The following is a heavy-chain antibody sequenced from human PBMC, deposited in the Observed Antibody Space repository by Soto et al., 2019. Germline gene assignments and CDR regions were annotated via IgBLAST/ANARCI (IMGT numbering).Heavy chain of an antibody. D-gene: IGHD6-13*01. V-gene: IGHV4-59*01. CDR3: AREGIAAEWWFDP. CDR1: GGSISSYY. CDR2: IYYSGST. J-gene: IGHJ5*02. Sequence: QVQLQESGPGLVKPSETLSLTCTVSGGSISSYYWSWIRQPPGKGLEWIGYIYYSGSTNYNPSLKSRVTISVDTYKNPFSLMLSSVTAADTAVYYCAREGIAAEWWFDPCGQGTLVTVSS.